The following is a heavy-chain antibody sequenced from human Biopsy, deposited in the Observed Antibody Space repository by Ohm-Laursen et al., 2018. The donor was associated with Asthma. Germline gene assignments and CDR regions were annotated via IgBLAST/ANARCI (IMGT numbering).Heavy chain of an antibody. Sequence: GASVKVSCNASGGTFSTFGISWVRQAPGQGLEWLGGIMTVFGTTNYAQKFQGRVTITADESTSTAYMEVTSLRSEDTAIYYCARCQVGYSSGWSLLLKKIYYSGMDVWGQGTAVTVSS. CDR3: ARCQVGYSSGWSLLLKKIYYSGMDV. D-gene: IGHD6-19*01. J-gene: IGHJ6*02. CDR1: GGTFSTFG. CDR2: IMTVFGTT. V-gene: IGHV1-69*13.